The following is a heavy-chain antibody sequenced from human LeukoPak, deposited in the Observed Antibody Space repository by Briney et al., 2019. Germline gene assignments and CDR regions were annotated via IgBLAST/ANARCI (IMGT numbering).Heavy chain of an antibody. J-gene: IGHJ6*02. CDR1: GYTFTRYY. CDR3: ATHRIYDYVWGSYRPLDYYYGMDV. V-gene: IGHV1-24*01. Sequence: ASVKVSCKASGYTFTRYYLHWVRQAPGKGLEWMGGFDPEDGETIYAQKFQGRVTMTEDTSTDTAYMELSSLRSEDTAVYYCATHRIYDYVWGSYRPLDYYYGMDVWGQGTTVTVSS. CDR2: FDPEDGET. D-gene: IGHD3-16*02.